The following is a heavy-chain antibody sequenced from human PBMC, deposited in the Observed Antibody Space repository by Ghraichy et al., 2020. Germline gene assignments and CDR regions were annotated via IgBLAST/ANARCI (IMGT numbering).Heavy chain of an antibody. V-gene: IGHV4-34*01. Sequence: SETLSLTCTVYGGSFSGFYWSWIRQSSGKGLEWIGEVNHGGSSSYNPSLKSRVSISLDTSKNQFSLKLTSVTAADTGVYYCARDWGYSNYMDVWGKGTTVTVSS. D-gene: IGHD1-26*01. CDR1: GGSFSGFY. CDR2: VNHGGSS. J-gene: IGHJ6*03. CDR3: ARDWGYSNYMDV.